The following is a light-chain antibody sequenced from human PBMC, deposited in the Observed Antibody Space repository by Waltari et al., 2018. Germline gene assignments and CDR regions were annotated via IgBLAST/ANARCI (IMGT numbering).Light chain of an antibody. Sequence: SSELTQDPAASVALGQPVRITCQGDTLTSYYASWYQQKPGQAPVLVIYDKNNRPSGIPDRFSGSSSGNTASLTISGAQAEDEADYYCNSRDSSGNHLVFGGGTKLTVL. CDR2: DKN. CDR1: TLTSYY. J-gene: IGLJ2*01. V-gene: IGLV3-19*01. CDR3: NSRDSSGNHLV.